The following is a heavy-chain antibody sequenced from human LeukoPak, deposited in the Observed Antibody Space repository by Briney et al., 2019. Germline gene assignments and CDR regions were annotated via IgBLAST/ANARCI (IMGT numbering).Heavy chain of an antibody. CDR1: GYNFDSYL. D-gene: IGHD3-22*01. CDR3: ARQSGYYAFDF. CDR2: MNPSDFDI. Sequence: PGESLKISCEGSGYNFDSYLIAWVRQVPGKGLEWMGIMNPSDFDIRKSPSFQGQVTISVDQSISTAYLEWSSLRASDIAIYYCARQSGYYAFDFWGQGTLVTVSS. J-gene: IGHJ4*02. V-gene: IGHV5-51*01.